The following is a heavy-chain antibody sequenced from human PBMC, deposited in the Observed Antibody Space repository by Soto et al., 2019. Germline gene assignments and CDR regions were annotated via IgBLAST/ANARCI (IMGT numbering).Heavy chain of an antibody. CDR2: INPNSGGT. CDR1: GYTFTGYY. V-gene: IGHV1-2*02. D-gene: IGHD2-15*01. CDR3: ARDNESPPVVYAFDI. J-gene: IGHJ3*02. Sequence: QVQLVQSGAEVKKPGASVKVSCKASGYTFTGYYMHWVRQAPGQGLEWMGWINPNSGGTNYAQKFQGRVTMTRDTSISTAYMELSRLRSDDTAVYYCARDNESPPVVYAFDIWGQGTMVTVSS.